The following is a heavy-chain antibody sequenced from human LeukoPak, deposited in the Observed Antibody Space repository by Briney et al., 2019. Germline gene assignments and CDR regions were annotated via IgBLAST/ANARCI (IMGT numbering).Heavy chain of an antibody. CDR1: GGPIRSSY. CDR3: ARLSYDTSGYWPDYFDH. V-gene: IGHV4-59*08. Sequence: SETLSLACTVSGGPIRSSYWRSIRQPPGKGLGWIGHIYYSGSTKYSPSLKSRVTISVDTSKNHFSLNLRSVTAADTAVYYCARLSYDTSGYWPDYFDHWGQGTLVAVSS. CDR2: IYYSGST. D-gene: IGHD3-22*01. J-gene: IGHJ4*02.